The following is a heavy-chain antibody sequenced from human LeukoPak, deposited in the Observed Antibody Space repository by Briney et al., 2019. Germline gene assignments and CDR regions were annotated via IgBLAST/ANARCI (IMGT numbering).Heavy chain of an antibody. CDR1: GFTFSSYG. D-gene: IGHD3-3*01. V-gene: IGHV3-30*02. Sequence: GGSLRLSCAASGFTFSSYGMHWVGQAPGKGLEWVAFIRYDGSNKYYADSVKGRFTISRDNSKNTLYLQMNSLRAEDTAVYYCAKDGDFWSGYYFRRFYFDYWGQGTLVTVSS. CDR3: AKDGDFWSGYYFRRFYFDY. J-gene: IGHJ4*02. CDR2: IRYDGSNK.